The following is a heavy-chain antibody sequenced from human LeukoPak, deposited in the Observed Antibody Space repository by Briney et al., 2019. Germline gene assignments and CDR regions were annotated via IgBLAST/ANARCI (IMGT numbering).Heavy chain of an antibody. CDR3: AKFLGATSVTDDALDV. D-gene: IGHD1-26*01. CDR1: GFTSSNYA. Sequence: GGSLRLSCAASGFTSSNYAMSWVRLAPGKGLEWVSVINNSGEYTNYADSVRGRFTLSTDNTKNTMYLQMSSLRAEDTAIYYCAKFLGATSVTDDALDVWGQGTMVTV. CDR2: INNSGEYT. J-gene: IGHJ3*01. V-gene: IGHV3-23*01.